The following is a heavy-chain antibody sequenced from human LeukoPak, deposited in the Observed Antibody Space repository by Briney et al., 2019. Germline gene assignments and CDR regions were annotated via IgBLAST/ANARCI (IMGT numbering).Heavy chain of an antibody. CDR1: GYTFTSNY. V-gene: IGHV1-46*01. CDR2: IYPRDGST. CDR3: AREPRIAAMVQDAFDI. Sequence: ASVKVSCKASGYTFTSNYIHWVRQAPGQGLEWMGMIYPRDGSTSYAQKFQGRVTMTRDTSTSTVYMELSSLRSEDTAVYYCAREPRIAAMVQDAFDIWGQGTMVTVSS. J-gene: IGHJ3*02. D-gene: IGHD6-25*01.